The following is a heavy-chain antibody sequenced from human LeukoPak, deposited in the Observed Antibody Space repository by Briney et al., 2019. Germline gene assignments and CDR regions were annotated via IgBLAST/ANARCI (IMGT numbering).Heavy chain of an antibody. CDR1: GFTFSSYA. CDR3: ARGLDDSSGYYHPYGY. J-gene: IGHJ4*02. Sequence: PGGSLRLSCAASGFTFSSYAMHWVRQAPGKGLEWVAVISYDGSNKYYADSVKGRFTISRDNSKNTMYLQMNSLRAGDTAVYYCARGLDDSSGYYHPYGYWGQGTLVTVSS. V-gene: IGHV3-30*04. D-gene: IGHD3-22*01. CDR2: ISYDGSNK.